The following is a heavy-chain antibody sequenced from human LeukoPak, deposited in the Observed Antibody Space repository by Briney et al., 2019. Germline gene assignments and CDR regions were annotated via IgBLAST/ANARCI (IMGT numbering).Heavy chain of an antibody. Sequence: PGGSLRLSCAASGFTFSTYAMHSVRQAPGKGLEWVAFIWHDGSNKYYSDSVKGRLAISRDNSKNTIYLQLNSLRADDTALYYCARGGDTAETAFDYWGQGTLVTVSS. D-gene: IGHD2-21*02. CDR3: ARGGDTAETAFDY. V-gene: IGHV3-33*01. CDR2: IWHDGSNK. J-gene: IGHJ4*02. CDR1: GFTFSTYA.